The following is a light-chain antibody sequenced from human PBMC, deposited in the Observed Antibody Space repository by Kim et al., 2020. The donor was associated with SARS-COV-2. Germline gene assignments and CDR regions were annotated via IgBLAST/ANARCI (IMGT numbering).Light chain of an antibody. Sequence: VTIACTGSSGSIASNYVQWYQQRPGSAPTTVFYEDNQRPSGVPDRFSGSIDSSSNSASLTISGLKTEDEADYYCQSYDSSNLNWVFGGGTQLTVL. J-gene: IGLJ3*02. CDR1: SGSIASNY. V-gene: IGLV6-57*02. CDR3: QSYDSSNLNWV. CDR2: EDN.